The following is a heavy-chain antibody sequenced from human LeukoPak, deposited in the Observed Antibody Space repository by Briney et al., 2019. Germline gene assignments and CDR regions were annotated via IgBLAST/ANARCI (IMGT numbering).Heavy chain of an antibody. Sequence: GGSLRLSCAASGFTVSSNYMSWVRQAPGKGLEWVSVIYSGGSTYYADSVKGRFTISRDNSKNTLYLQMNSLRAEDTAVYYCARVSVESSGWYVGGYYYYYYMDVWGKGTTVTISS. V-gene: IGHV3-53*01. D-gene: IGHD6-19*01. CDR3: ARVSVESSGWYVGGYYYYYYMDV. CDR1: GFTVSSNY. J-gene: IGHJ6*03. CDR2: IYSGGST.